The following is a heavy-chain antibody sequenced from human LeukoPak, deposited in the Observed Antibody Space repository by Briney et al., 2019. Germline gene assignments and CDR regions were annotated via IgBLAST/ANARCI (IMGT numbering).Heavy chain of an antibody. Sequence: GGSLRLSCAASGFTFSSYGMHWVRQAPGKGLEWVAVISYDGSNKYYADSMKGRFTISRDNSKNTLYLQMNSLRAEDTAVYYCAEDGGSTDSGWDFDYWGQGTLVTVSS. CDR2: ISYDGSNK. D-gene: IGHD6-19*01. V-gene: IGHV3-30*18. J-gene: IGHJ4*02. CDR3: AEDGGSTDSGWDFDY. CDR1: GFTFSSYG.